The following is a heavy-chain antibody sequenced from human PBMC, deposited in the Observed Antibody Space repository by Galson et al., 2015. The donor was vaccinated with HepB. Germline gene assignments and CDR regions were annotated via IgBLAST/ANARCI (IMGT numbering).Heavy chain of an antibody. D-gene: IGHD6-19*01. CDR2: IWYDGSQK. CDR1: GLPFSDYG. CDR3: VRDSGLYGLDV. V-gene: IGHV3-33*01. Sequence: SLRLSCATSGLPFSDYGMHWVRQAPGKGLEWLAVIWYDGSQKFHEDSVEGRFTISRDNSKNMLFLQMDSLRVDDTAVYFCVRDSGLYGLDVWGQGTRVTVSS. J-gene: IGHJ6*02.